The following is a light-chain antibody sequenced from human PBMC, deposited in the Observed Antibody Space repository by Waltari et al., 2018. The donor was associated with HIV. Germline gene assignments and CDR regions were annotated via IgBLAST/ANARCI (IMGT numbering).Light chain of an antibody. CDR3: HQHNYSPRS. J-gene: IGKJ1*01. CDR2: GAS. V-gene: IGKV3-15*01. CDR1: DGIGNN. Sequence: VMTQSPATLSVSPGGSATISCRTSDGIGNNLIWYQQRPGQAPRVIIYGASTKAPDIPGRITGSGSGTEFTRTINNLQPEDTAVYYCHQHNYSPRSFGQGTRVDLK.